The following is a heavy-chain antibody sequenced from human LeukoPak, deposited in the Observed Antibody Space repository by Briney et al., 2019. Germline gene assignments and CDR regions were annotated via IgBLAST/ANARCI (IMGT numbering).Heavy chain of an antibody. D-gene: IGHD3-22*01. CDR3: ASPGYYDSSGYYYRY. Sequence: SVKVSCKASGGTFSSYAISWVRQAPGQGLEWMGGIIPIFGTANYAQKFQGRVRITTDESTSTAYMELSSLRSEDTAVYYCASPGYYDSSGYYYRYWGQGTLVTVSS. CDR2: IIPIFGTA. CDR1: GGTFSSYA. V-gene: IGHV1-69*05. J-gene: IGHJ4*02.